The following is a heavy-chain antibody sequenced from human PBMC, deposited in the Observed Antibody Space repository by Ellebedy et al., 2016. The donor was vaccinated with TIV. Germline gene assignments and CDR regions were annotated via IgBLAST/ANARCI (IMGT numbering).Heavy chain of an antibody. J-gene: IGHJ4*02. D-gene: IGHD5-18*01. CDR2: ISYDGSNK. CDR3: ARDHLSALQGVDTAMGNDY. Sequence: GESLKISCAASGFTFSSYAMHWVRQAPGKGLEWVAVISYDGSNKYYADSVKGRFTISRDNSKNTLYLQMNSLRAEDTAVYYCARDHLSALQGVDTAMGNDYWGQGTLVTVSS. V-gene: IGHV3-30-3*01. CDR1: GFTFSSYA.